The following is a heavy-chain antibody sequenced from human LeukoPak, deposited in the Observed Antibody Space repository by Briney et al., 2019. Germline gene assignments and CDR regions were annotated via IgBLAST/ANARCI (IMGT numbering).Heavy chain of an antibody. CDR2: INHSGST. V-gene: IGHV4-34*01. CDR1: GGSFTDYY. CDR3: ARCGSWKGRWFDP. D-gene: IGHD2-21*01. J-gene: IGHJ5*02. Sequence: SETLSLTCAVYGGSFTDYYWVWVRQTPGKGLEWIGEINHSGSTNYNPSLKSRLTISVDTSRNQFSLMLTSLTAADTAVYYCARCGSWKGRWFDPWGQGTLVIVSS.